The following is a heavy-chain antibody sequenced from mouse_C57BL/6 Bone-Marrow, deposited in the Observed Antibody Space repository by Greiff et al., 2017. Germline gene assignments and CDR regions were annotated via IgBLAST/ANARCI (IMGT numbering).Heavy chain of an antibody. CDR3: ARVITTVVARYVDV. CDR1: GYTFTSYW. J-gene: IGHJ1*03. Sequence: QVQLQQPGAELVKPGASVKLSCKASGYTFTSYWMQWVTQRPVQGLEWIGEIDPSDSYTNYNQTFKGKATLTVDTSSSTAYMQLSSLTSEDSAVYYCARVITTVVARYVDVGGTGATVTVSS. D-gene: IGHD1-1*01. V-gene: IGHV1-50*01. CDR2: IDPSDSYT.